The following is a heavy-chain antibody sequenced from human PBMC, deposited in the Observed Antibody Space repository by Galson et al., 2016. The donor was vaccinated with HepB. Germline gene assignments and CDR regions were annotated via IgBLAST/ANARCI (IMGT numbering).Heavy chain of an antibody. Sequence: SLRLSCAASGLTFSRHWMHWVRQAPGKGLVWVSYIKDDARSTTYADSVKGRFIISRDNSKNTLYLQMNSLRAEDTGVYYCARLSHVVAGTIDYWGQGTLVTVSS. D-gene: IGHD6-19*01. CDR1: GLTFSRHW. CDR3: ARLSHVVAGTIDY. CDR2: IKDDARST. J-gene: IGHJ4*02. V-gene: IGHV3-74*03.